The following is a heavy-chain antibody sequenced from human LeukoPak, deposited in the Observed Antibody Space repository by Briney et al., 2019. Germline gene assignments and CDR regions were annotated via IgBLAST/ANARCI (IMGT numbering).Heavy chain of an antibody. CDR3: TSPGANLLYYYYMDV. V-gene: IGHV3-48*01. CDR2: ISSSSSTI. Sequence: GGSLRLSCAASGFTFSSYSMNWVRQAPGKGLEWVSYISSSSSTIYYADSVKGRFTISRDNSKNTLYLQMNSLRAEDTAVYYCTSPGANLLYYYYMDVWGKGTTVTVSS. J-gene: IGHJ6*03. D-gene: IGHD1-1*01. CDR1: GFTFSSYS.